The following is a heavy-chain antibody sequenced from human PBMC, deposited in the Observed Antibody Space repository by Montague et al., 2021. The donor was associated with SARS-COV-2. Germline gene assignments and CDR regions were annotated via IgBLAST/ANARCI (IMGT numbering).Heavy chain of an antibody. J-gene: IGHJ4*02. V-gene: IGHV3-9*01. Sequence: SLRLSCAASGFSFDESVMHWVRQAPGKGLEWVAGINWNGGGISYADSVGGRFTISRDNAKNSLYLEMNSLRPEDTALYYCTKYPASRFFSGGDPYFFDFWGRGTLVTVSS. CDR3: TKYPASRFFSGGDPYFFDF. CDR2: INWNGGGI. CDR1: GFSFDESV. D-gene: IGHD2-21*02.